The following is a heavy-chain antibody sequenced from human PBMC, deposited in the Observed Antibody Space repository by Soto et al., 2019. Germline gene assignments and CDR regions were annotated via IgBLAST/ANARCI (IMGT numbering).Heavy chain of an antibody. J-gene: IGHJ6*03. V-gene: IGHV3-66*01. CDR3: ARAAAGAYYMDV. D-gene: IGHD6-13*01. CDR1: GFTVSSNY. CDR2: IYSGGST. Sequence: GGSLRLSCAASGFTVSSNYMSWVRQAPGKGLEWVSVIYSGGSTYYADSVKGRFTISRDNSKNTLYLQMNSLRAEDTAVYYCARAAAGAYYMDVWGKGTTVTVSS.